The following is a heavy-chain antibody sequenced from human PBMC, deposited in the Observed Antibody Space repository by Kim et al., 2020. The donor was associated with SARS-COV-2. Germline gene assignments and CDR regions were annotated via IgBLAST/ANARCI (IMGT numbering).Heavy chain of an antibody. CDR3: ARWPYYYDSSGPRDY. D-gene: IGHD3-22*01. V-gene: IGHV4-4*02. J-gene: IGHJ4*02. Sequence: SETLSLTCAVSGGSISSSNWWSWVRQPPGKGLEWIGEIYHSGSTNYNPSLKSRVTISVDKSKNQFSLKLSSVTAADTAVYYCARWPYYYDSSGPRDYWGQGTLVTVSS. CDR2: IYHSGST. CDR1: GGSISSSNW.